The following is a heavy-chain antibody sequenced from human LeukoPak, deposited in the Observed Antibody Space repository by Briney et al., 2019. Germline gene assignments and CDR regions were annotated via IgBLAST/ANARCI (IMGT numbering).Heavy chain of an antibody. V-gene: IGHV1-18*01. CDR2: ISAYNGNT. CDR1: GYTFTSYG. D-gene: IGHD2-2*02. CDR3: ARYCSSTSCYIFYYYGMDV. Sequence: ASVEVSCKASGYTFTSYGISWVRQAPGQGLEWMGWISAYNGNTNYAQKLQGRVTMTTDTSTSTAYMELRSLRSDDTAVYYCARYCSSTSCYIFYYYGMDVWGQGTTVTVSS. J-gene: IGHJ6*02.